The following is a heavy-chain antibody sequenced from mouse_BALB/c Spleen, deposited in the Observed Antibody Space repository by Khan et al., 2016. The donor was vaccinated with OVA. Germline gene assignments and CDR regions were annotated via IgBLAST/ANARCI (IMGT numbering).Heavy chain of an antibody. CDR3: ARGLFDV. Sequence: EVQLQQSGPELVKPGASVKMSCKASGYTFTDYYMKWLKQSHGKSLEWIGDINPNNGDPFYNQKFKDKATLTVDKFSSTAYMQLNSLTSEDSAVYYCARGLFDVWGAGTTVTVSS. CDR1: GYTFTDYY. V-gene: IGHV1-26*01. CDR2: INPNNGDP. J-gene: IGHJ1*01.